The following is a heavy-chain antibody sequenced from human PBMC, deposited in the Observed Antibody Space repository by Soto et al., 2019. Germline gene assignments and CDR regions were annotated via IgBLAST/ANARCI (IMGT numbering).Heavy chain of an antibody. CDR2: IYHSGST. J-gene: IGHJ5*02. CDR3: ARMGAHYQSLDP. D-gene: IGHD2-2*01. CDR1: GGSISSGGYS. Sequence: SEILSLTCAVSGGSISSGGYSWNWIRQPPGKGLEWIGYIYHSGSTLYNPSLKSRVTISVDKSKNQFSLKLSSVTAADTAIYYCARMGAHYQSLDPWGPGTLVNVSS. V-gene: IGHV4-30-2*01.